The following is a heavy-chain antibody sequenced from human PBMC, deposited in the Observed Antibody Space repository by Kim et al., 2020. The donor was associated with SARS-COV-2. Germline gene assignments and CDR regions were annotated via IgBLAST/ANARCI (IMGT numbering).Heavy chain of an antibody. D-gene: IGHD3-10*01. Sequence: GGSLRLSCAASGFTFSSYWMHWVRQAPGTGLVWVSHIYSDVSSTTYADSVKGRFTISRDNAKNTLYLEMNSLRAEDTAVYYCARGRMVRGGRGYDYGVDGWGQGATVTVSS. J-gene: IGHJ6*02. CDR1: GFTFSSYW. CDR3: ARGRMVRGGRGYDYGVDG. V-gene: IGHV3-74*01. CDR2: IYSDVSST.